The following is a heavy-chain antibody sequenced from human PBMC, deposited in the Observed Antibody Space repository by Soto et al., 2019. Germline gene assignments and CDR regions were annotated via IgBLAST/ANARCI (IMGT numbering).Heavy chain of an antibody. V-gene: IGHV3-23*01. Sequence: GGSLRLSCAASGFTFSSYAKSWVRQAPGKGLEWVSVISGSGGSTYYADSVKGRFTISRDNSKNMVYLQMNSLRPEDTAVYYCAKDRIAVAGTGDFDYWGQGPLVTVSS. D-gene: IGHD6-19*01. CDR2: ISGSGGST. J-gene: IGHJ4*02. CDR3: AKDRIAVAGTGDFDY. CDR1: GFTFSSYA.